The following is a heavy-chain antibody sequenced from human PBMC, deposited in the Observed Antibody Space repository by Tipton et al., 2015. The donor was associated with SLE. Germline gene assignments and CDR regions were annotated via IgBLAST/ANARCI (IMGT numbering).Heavy chain of an antibody. Sequence: GSLRLSCAASGSTFVDYWMHWGRQAPGKGLECVSRINSDGRGTIYTASVKGRFTISRDNARNTVYLQMNSLRVEDMAVYYCARGGFFHGFDLWGQGTIVTVSS. D-gene: IGHD3-10*01. CDR1: GSTFVDYW. CDR2: INSDGRGT. V-gene: IGHV3-74*01. J-gene: IGHJ3*01. CDR3: ARGGFFHGFDL.